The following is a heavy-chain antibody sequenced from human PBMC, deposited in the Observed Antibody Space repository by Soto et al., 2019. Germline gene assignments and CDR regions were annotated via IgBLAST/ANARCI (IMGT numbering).Heavy chain of an antibody. CDR1: GYSISSVDYY. CDR2: IFYSRST. Sequence: PSETLSLTFTVSGYSISSVDYYWSWIRQPPGKGLEWIGYIFYSRSTYYNPSLKSRLTISVDKSKKQFSLNLSSVTAADTAVYYCARLPQMPAYGMYXWGQVTTVTVS. CDR3: ARLPQMPAYGMYX. D-gene: IGHD2-2*01. J-gene: IGHJ6*02. V-gene: IGHV4-30-4*01.